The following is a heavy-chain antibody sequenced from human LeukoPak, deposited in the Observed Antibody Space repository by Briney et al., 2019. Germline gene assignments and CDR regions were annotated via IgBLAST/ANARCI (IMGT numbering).Heavy chain of an antibody. V-gene: IGHV4-59*08. CDR3: ARTGGGYSSSWYGGGWFDP. Sequence: RASETLSLTCTVSGGSISSYYWSWIRQPPGKGLEWIGYIYYSGSTNYNPSLKSRVTISVDTPKNQFSLKLSSVTAADTAVYYCARTGGGYSSSWYGGGWFDPWGQGTLVTVSS. J-gene: IGHJ5*02. CDR2: IYYSGST. CDR1: GGSISSYY. D-gene: IGHD6-13*01.